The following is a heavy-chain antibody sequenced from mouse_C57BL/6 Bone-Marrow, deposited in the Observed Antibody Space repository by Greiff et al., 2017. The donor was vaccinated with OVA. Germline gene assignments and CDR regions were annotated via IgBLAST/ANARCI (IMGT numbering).Heavy chain of an antibody. Sequence: VQLKESGAELVRPGASVKLSCTASGFNIKDDYMHWVKERPEQGLEWIGWIDPENGDTEYASKFQGKATITADTSSKTVYLHLSSLTYEDTAVYYCTTYRYWGQDTPLTVSS. V-gene: IGHV14-4*01. CDR2: IDPENGDT. CDR3: TTYRY. J-gene: IGHJ2*01. CDR1: GFNIKDDY.